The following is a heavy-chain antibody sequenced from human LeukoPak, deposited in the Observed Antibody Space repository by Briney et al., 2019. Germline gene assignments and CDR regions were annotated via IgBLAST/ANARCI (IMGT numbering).Heavy chain of an antibody. V-gene: IGHV3-30*03. CDR3: ARGEIYGSGIDGGY. D-gene: IGHD3-10*01. CDR2: ISYDGSYK. J-gene: IGHJ4*02. Sequence: GGSLRLSCAASGFTFSSYGMHWVRQAAAKGLEWVSVISYDGSYKYYADSVKGRFTISRDNSENTLYLQMNSLRAEDTAVYYCARGEIYGSGIDGGYWGQGTLVTVSS. CDR1: GFTFSSYG.